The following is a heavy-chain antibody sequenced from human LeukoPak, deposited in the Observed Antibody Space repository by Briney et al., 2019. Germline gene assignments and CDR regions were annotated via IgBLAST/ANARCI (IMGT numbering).Heavy chain of an antibody. J-gene: IGHJ3*02. CDR1: GFTFSSYS. V-gene: IGHV3-21*01. Sequence: PGGSLRLSCAASGFTFSSYSMNWVRQAPGKGLEWVSSISSSSSYIYYADSMKGRFTISRDNAKNSLYLQMNSLRAEDTAVYYCARAWQLGYCSSTSCYNGAFDIWGQGTMVTVSS. D-gene: IGHD2-2*02. CDR3: ARAWQLGYCSSTSCYNGAFDI. CDR2: ISSSSSYI.